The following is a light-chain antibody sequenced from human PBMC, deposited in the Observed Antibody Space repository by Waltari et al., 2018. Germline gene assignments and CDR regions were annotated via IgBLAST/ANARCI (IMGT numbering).Light chain of an antibody. Sequence: DIHMTQSPSSLSPSVEASVPLPCRASTTITIYLNWYQQKPGKAPKRLINTASRLQSGVPSRFSGSGSGIDFTLTISTLQHEDFATYYCQQSDSIPLTFGGGTKVEIK. J-gene: IGKJ4*01. CDR1: TTITIY. V-gene: IGKV1-39*01. CDR3: QQSDSIPLT. CDR2: TAS.